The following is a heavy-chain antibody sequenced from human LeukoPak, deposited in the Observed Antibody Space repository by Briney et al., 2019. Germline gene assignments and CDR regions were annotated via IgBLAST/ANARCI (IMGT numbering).Heavy chain of an antibody. J-gene: IGHJ4*02. V-gene: IGHV4-61*01. CDR2: IYHSGNT. Sequence: PSETLSLTCTVSGGSVSSGSSFWSWIRQPPGKGLEWIGYIYHSGNTNYNPSLKSRVTISVDTSKSQSSLKLNSVTAADTAVYYCARDRNYYDSSGYYFANWGQGTLVTVSS. CDR1: GGSVSSGSSF. D-gene: IGHD3-22*01. CDR3: ARDRNYYDSSGYYFAN.